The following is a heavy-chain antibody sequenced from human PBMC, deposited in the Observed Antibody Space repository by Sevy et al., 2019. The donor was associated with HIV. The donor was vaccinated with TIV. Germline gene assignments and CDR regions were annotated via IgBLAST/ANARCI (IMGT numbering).Heavy chain of an antibody. D-gene: IGHD3-22*01. CDR1: GGSVSSGSYY. J-gene: IGHJ4*02. Sequence: SEILSLTCTVSGGSVSSGSYYWSWIRQPPGKGLEWIGYIYYSGSTNYNPSLKSRVTISVDTSKNQFSLKLSSVTAADTAMYYCARGPYYYHSRGYYYVDYWGQGTSVTVSS. V-gene: IGHV4-61*01. CDR3: ARGPYYYHSRGYYYVDY. CDR2: IYYSGST.